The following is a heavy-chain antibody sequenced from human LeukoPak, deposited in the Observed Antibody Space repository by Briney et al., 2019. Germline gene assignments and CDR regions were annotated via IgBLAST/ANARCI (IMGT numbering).Heavy chain of an antibody. CDR3: ARVPYDSSGDDAFDI. CDR1: GGSISSYY. CDR2: IYTSGNT. V-gene: IGHV4-4*09. J-gene: IGHJ3*02. D-gene: IGHD3-22*01. Sequence: SETLSLTCTVSGGSISSYYWSWIRQPPGKGLEWIGYIYTSGNTNYNPSLKSRVTISVDTSKNQFSLKLSSVTAADTAVYYCARVPYDSSGDDAFDIWGQGTMVTVSS.